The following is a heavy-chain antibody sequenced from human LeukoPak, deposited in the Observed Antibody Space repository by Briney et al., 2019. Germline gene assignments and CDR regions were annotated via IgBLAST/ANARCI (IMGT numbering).Heavy chain of an antibody. J-gene: IGHJ6*03. CDR3: ARGRSMGYYYMDV. CDR1: GDSISSYY. Sequence: KPSETLSLTCTVSGDSISSYYWSWLRQPPGKGLEWIGYIYYTGSTNYSPSLKSRVTISVDTSENQFSLKLTSVTAADTAVYHCARGRSMGYYYMDVWGKGTTVTVSS. CDR2: IYYTGST. V-gene: IGHV4-59*01.